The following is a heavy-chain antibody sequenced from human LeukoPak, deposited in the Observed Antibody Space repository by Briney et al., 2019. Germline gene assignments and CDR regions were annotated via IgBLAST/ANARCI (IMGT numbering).Heavy chain of an antibody. J-gene: IGHJ4*02. D-gene: IGHD3-22*01. CDR2: INHSGST. Sequence: SETLSLTCAVYGGSFSGYYWSWIRQPPGKGLEWIGEINHSGSTNYNPSLKSRVTISVDTSKNQFSLKLSSVTAADTAVYYCALYYYDSSGYYREDWGQGTLVTDSS. CDR1: GGSFSGYY. CDR3: ALYYYDSSGYYRED. V-gene: IGHV4-34*01.